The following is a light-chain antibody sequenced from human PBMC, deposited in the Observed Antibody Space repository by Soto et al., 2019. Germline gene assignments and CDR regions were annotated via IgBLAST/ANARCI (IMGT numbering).Light chain of an antibody. CDR2: GAS. V-gene: IGKV3-20*01. Sequence: ILTQSPATLSVSPGERATLSCGASQSVDSTYLTWYQQKPGQAPRLLIYGASGRATGIPDRFSGSGSGRDFTLTISRLEPEDFAVYFCQYYDSFRTFGQGTKVDIK. CDR1: QSVDSTY. CDR3: QYYDSFRT. J-gene: IGKJ1*01.